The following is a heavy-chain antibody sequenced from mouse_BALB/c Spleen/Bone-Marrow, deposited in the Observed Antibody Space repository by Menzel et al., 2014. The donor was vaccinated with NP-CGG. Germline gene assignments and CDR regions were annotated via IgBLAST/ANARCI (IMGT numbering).Heavy chain of an antibody. CDR2: INPNNGGT. V-gene: IGHV1-18*01. CDR3: ARSRGNYWYCDV. Sequence: EVKLVESGPELVKPGASVKISCKTSGYTFTEYTMHWVKQSHGKSLEWIGGINPNNGGTVYNQKFEDKATLTVDKSSSTAYMEFRSLTSEDSAIYYCARSRGNYWYCDVWGAGTTVTVSS. CDR1: GYTFTEYT. J-gene: IGHJ1*01. D-gene: IGHD2-1*01.